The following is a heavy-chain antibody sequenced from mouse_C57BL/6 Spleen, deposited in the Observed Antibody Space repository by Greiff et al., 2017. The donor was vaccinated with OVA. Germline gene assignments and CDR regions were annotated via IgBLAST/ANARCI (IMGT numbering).Heavy chain of an antibody. V-gene: IGHV1-54*01. D-gene: IGHD1-1*01. CDR1: GYAFTNYL. CDR3: ARNYYGSSFYAMDY. Sequence: VQLQQSGAELVRPGTSVKVSCKASGYAFTNYLIEWVKQRPGQGLAWIGVINPGSGGTNYNEKFKGKATLTADKSSSTAYMQLSRLTSDDSAVDFCARNYYGSSFYAMDYWGQGTSVTVSS. CDR2: INPGSGGT. J-gene: IGHJ4*01.